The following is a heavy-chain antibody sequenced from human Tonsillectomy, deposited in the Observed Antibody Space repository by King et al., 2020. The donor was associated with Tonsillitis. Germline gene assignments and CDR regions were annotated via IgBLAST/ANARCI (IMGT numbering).Heavy chain of an antibody. V-gene: IGHV3-21*01. Sequence: VQLVESGGGLVKPGGSLRLSCAASGFTFSSYGMNWVRQAPGKGLEWVSSISSSSGYIYYADSVKGRFTISRDNAKNSLYLQMNSLRAEDTAVYYCASDFSSPNPYWGQGTLVTVSS. CDR1: GFTFSSYG. CDR3: ASDFSSPNPY. D-gene: IGHD6-13*01. CDR2: ISSSSGYI. J-gene: IGHJ4*02.